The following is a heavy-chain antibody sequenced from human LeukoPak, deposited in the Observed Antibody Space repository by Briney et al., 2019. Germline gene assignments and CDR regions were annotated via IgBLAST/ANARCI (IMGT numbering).Heavy chain of an antibody. CDR2: IYHSGST. Sequence: SKTLSLTCTVSGGSISSSGYYWIWIRQPPGKGLEWIGYIYHSGSTYYNPSLKSRVTISVDRSKNQFSLKLSSVTAADTAVYYCARGNDLWSGSEDYWGQGTLVTVSS. CDR1: GGSISSSGYY. V-gene: IGHV4-30-2*01. CDR3: ARGNDLWSGSEDY. J-gene: IGHJ4*02. D-gene: IGHD3-3*01.